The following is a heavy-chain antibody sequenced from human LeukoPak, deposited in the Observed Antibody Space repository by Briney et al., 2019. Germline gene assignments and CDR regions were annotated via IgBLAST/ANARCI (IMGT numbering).Heavy chain of an antibody. J-gene: IGHJ4*02. CDR2: ISGSGGST. CDR3: AKISIDSSGYHDLFRTFDY. D-gene: IGHD3-22*01. CDR1: GFTFSSYS. V-gene: IGHV3-23*01. Sequence: PGGSLRLSCAASGFTFSSYSMNWVRQAPGKGLEWVSAISGSGGSTYYADSVKGRFTISRDNSKNTLYLQMNSLRAEDTAVYYCAKISIDSSGYHDLFRTFDYWGQGTLVTVSS.